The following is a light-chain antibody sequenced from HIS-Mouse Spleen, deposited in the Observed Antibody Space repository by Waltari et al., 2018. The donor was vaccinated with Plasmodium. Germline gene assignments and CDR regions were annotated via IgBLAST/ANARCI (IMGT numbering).Light chain of an antibody. CDR2: GAS. Sequence: EIVMTQSPATLSVSPGERATLSCRASQSVSSNLAWYQQIPGQAPRLLIYGASPRATGSAARFSGSGSGTEFTLTISSMQSEDFAVYYCQQYNNWPPYTFGQGTKLEIK. CDR3: QQYNNWPPYT. CDR1: QSVSSN. V-gene: IGKV3-15*01. J-gene: IGKJ2*01.